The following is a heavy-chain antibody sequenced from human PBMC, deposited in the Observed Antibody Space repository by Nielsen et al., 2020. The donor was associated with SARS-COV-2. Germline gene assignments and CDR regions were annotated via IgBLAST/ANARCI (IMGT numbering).Heavy chain of an antibody. CDR3: ARDPRYCSSTSCYFYYYYYMDV. D-gene: IGHD2-2*01. Sequence: GESLKISCAASGFTFSSYSMNWVRQAPGKGLEWVSSISSSSSYIYYADSVKGRFTISRDNAKNSLYLQMNSLRAEDTAVYYCARDPRYCSSTSCYFYYYYYMDVWGKGTTVTVSS. J-gene: IGHJ6*03. CDR1: GFTFSSYS. CDR2: ISSSSSYI. V-gene: IGHV3-21*01.